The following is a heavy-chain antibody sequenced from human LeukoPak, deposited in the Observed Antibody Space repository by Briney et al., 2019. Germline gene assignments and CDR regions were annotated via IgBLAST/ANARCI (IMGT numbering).Heavy chain of an antibody. CDR3: TMIEWERWRG. CDR1: GFTFSTYV. J-gene: IGHJ4*02. Sequence: GGSLRLSCVASGFTFSTYVMGWVRQVPGKGLEWVSVVTESGDNAYYADSVKGRLTNFRDNSKDTLSLQMNSLRAEDTAVYYCTMIEWERWRGWGQGTLVTVSS. D-gene: IGHD1-26*01. CDR2: VTESGDNA. V-gene: IGHV3-23*01.